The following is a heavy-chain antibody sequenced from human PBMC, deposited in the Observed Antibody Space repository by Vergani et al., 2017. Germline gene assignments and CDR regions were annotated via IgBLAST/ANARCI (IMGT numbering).Heavy chain of an antibody. CDR1: GGSMSGYY. CDR3: GRVADFYGLGSRLLDL. CDR2: MYHSGST. V-gene: IGHV4-59*01. J-gene: IGHJ5*02. Sequence: QVRLQASGPGLVKPSETLSLTCSVSGGSMSGYYWSWIRQPPGKELEWIGYMYHSGSTNYNPSLETRVTISGDTSKNQFSLKLNSVTAADTAVYYCGRVADFYGLGSRLLDLWGQGILVTVSS. D-gene: IGHD3-10*01.